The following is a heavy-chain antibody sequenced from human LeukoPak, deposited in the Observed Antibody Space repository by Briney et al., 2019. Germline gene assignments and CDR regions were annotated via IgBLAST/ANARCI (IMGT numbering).Heavy chain of an antibody. CDR3: ARSRGDYGYFDY. J-gene: IGHJ4*02. Sequence: GSLRLSCVVSGFTFSTYWMSWVRPAPGKGLEWVANIKQDGSEKYYVDSVKGRFTISRDNAKNSLYLQMNSLRAEDTAVYYCARSRGDYGYFDYWGQGTLVTVSS. D-gene: IGHD4-17*01. CDR2: IKQDGSEK. CDR1: GFTFSTYW. V-gene: IGHV3-7*01.